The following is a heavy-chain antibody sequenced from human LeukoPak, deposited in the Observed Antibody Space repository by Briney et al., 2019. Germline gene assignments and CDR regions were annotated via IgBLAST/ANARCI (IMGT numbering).Heavy chain of an antibody. D-gene: IGHD2-15*01. CDR2: FDPEDGET. J-gene: IGHJ5*02. CDR3: ARDLGGILS. Sequence: ASVKVSCKVSGYTLTELSMHWVQQAPGKGLEWMGRFDPEDGETIYAENFQGRVTITADMSTGTAYMELSSLRSEDTAVYYCARDLGGILSWGQGTRVTVSS. V-gene: IGHV1-24*01. CDR1: GYTLTELS.